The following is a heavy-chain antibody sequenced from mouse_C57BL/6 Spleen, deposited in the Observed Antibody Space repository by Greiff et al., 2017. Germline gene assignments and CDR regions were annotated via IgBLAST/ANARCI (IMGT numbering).Heavy chain of an antibody. J-gene: IGHJ1*03. CDR2: INRDGGST. D-gene: IGHD1-1*01. CDR3: AIVTTVVARYWDFGV. CDR1: EYEFPSHD. V-gene: IGHV5-2*01. Sequence: DVKLVESGGGLVQPGASLKLSCESNEYEFPSHDMSWVRKTPEKRLELVAAINRDGGSTYYPDTMERRFTISRDTHKKTRYLQMSSLRSEDTALYYCAIVTTVVARYWDFGVWGTGTTVTVSS.